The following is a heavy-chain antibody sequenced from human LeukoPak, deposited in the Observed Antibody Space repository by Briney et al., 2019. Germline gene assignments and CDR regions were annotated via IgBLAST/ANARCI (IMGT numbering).Heavy chain of an antibody. CDR2: ISWNSGSI. D-gene: IGHD3-9*01. CDR1: AFTFDDYA. Sequence: GGSLRRSCAASAFTFDDYAMDWVRHAPGKGLEWVSGISWNSGSIGYADSVKDRFTSSRDNAKNSLYLQMNSLRAEDTALYYCAKDILRYFDWLSPDAFDIWGQGTMVTVSS. V-gene: IGHV3-9*01. CDR3: AKDILRYFDWLSPDAFDI. J-gene: IGHJ3*02.